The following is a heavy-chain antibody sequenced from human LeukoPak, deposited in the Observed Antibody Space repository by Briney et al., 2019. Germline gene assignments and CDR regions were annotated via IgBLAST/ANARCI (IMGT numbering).Heavy chain of an antibody. V-gene: IGHV3-23*01. Sequence: ESGESLRLSCAASGFTFSNYGMSWVRQAPGKGLEWVSVIRGSGGGTYYADSVKGRFTISRDNSKNTVYLQMNSLRAEDTAVYYCVKARMPHCGTDCLESWGQGTLVTVSS. CDR3: VKARMPHCGTDCLES. CDR2: IRGSGGGT. D-gene: IGHD2-21*02. CDR1: GFTFSNYG. J-gene: IGHJ4*02.